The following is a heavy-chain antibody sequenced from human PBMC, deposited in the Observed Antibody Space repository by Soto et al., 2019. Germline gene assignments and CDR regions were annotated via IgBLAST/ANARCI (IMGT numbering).Heavy chain of an antibody. V-gene: IGHV3-21*01. CDR2: ISSSSSYI. D-gene: IGHD5-18*01. CDR3: ARDSSLVDTAMVKEKDNWFDP. Sequence: EVQLVESGGGLVKPGGSLRLSCAASGFTFSSYSMNWVRQAPGKGLEWVSSISSSSSYIYYADSVKGRFTISRDNAKNSLYLQMNSLRAEDTAVYYCARDSSLVDTAMVKEKDNWFDPWGQGTLVTVSS. CDR1: GFTFSSYS. J-gene: IGHJ5*02.